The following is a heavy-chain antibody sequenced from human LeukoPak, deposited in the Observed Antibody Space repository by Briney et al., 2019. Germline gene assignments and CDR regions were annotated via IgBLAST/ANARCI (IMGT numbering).Heavy chain of an antibody. CDR1: GFTFSSYA. Sequence: PGGSLRLSCAVSGFTFSSYAMSWVRQAPGEGLEWVSAISGSGGSTYYADSVKGRFTISRDNSKNTLYLQRNSLRAEDRAVYYCAKDGYAPVDYWGQGTLVTVSS. CDR2: ISGSGGST. D-gene: IGHD2-2*01. J-gene: IGHJ4*02. CDR3: AKDGYAPVDY. V-gene: IGHV3-23*01.